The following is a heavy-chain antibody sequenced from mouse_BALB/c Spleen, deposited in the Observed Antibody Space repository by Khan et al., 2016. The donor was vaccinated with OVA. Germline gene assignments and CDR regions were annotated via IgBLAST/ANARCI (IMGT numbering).Heavy chain of an antibody. CDR2: ISNGGGST. D-gene: IGHD3-3*01. J-gene: IGHJ4*01. Sequence: DVKLVESGGGLVQPGGSLKLSCATSGFTFSDYYMYWVRQTPEKRLEWVAYISNGGGSTYYPDTVKGRFTISRDNATNTQYLQLSRLKSEDTAMYYWAGDRGYLGAMDYWGQGTSVTVSS. V-gene: IGHV5-12*02. CDR1: GFTFSDYY. CDR3: AGDRGYLGAMDY.